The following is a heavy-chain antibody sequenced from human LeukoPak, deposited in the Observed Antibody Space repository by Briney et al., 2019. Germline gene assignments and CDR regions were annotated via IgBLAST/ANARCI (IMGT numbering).Heavy chain of an antibody. Sequence: GESLKISCKGSGYSFTSYWIGWVRQAPGQGLEWMGWISAYNGNTNYAQKFQGRVTITADKSTSTAYMELSSLRSEDTAVYYCARTPRGSSGIIWGQGTLVTVSS. CDR1: GYSFTSYW. J-gene: IGHJ4*02. V-gene: IGHV1-18*04. CDR3: ARTPRGSSGII. CDR2: ISAYNGNT. D-gene: IGHD3-10*01.